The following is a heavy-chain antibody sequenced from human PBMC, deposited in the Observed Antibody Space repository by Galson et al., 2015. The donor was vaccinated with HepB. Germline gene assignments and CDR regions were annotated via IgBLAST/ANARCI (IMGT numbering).Heavy chain of an antibody. Sequence: ETLSLTCTVSGGSISSYYWSWIRQPPGKGLEWIGYIYYSGSTNYNPSLKSRVTISVDTSKNQFSLKLSSVTAADTAVYYCARVQVGIGAFDIWGQGTMVTVSS. CDR3: ARVQVGIGAFDI. V-gene: IGHV4-59*01. CDR1: GGSISSYY. J-gene: IGHJ3*02. D-gene: IGHD1-1*01. CDR2: IYYSGST.